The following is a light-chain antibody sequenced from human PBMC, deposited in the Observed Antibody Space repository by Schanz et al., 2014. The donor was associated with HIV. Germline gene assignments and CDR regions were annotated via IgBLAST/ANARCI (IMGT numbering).Light chain of an antibody. J-gene: IGKJ1*01. CDR2: KAS. CDR3: QHYNSYSQT. V-gene: IGKV1-5*03. CDR1: QDISFH. Sequence: IQMTQSPSTVSTSVGDRVTITCQASQDISFHLNWYQQKPGKAPQLLIYKASSFASGLPSRFSGSGSGTYFTLTISRLHADYFATYYCQHYNSYSQTFGQGTKVEIK.